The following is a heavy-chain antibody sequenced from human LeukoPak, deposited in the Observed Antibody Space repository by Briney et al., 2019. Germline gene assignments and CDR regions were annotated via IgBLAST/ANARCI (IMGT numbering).Heavy chain of an antibody. D-gene: IGHD3-3*01. J-gene: IGHJ3*01. Sequence: PGGSLRLSCVASGFTFSNYWIHWVRQVPDKGLVWVSHINYDGTDTIYAKSVKGRFTVSRDNGKNTVYLQMNSLRAEDTAVYYCARGRFSHGFDVWGEGAMVTVSS. CDR1: GFTFSNYW. V-gene: IGHV3-74*01. CDR3: ARGRFSHGFDV. CDR2: INYDGTDT.